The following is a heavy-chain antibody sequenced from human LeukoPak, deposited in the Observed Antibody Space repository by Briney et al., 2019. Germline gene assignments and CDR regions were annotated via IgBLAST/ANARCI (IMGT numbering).Heavy chain of an antibody. CDR1: GGSISSYY. CDR2: IYYSGST. D-gene: IGHD4-17*01. CDR3: ARHRNYGDLYYCYYGMDV. J-gene: IGHJ6*02. V-gene: IGHV4-59*08. Sequence: SETLSLTRTVSGGSISSYYWSWIRQPPGKGLEWIWYIYYSGSTNYNPSLKSRVTISVDTSKNHFSLKLSSVTAADTAVYYCARHRNYGDLYYCYYGMDVWGQGTTVTVSS.